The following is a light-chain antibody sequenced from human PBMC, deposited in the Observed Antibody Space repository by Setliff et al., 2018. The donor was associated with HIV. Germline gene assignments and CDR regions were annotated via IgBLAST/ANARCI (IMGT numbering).Light chain of an antibody. V-gene: IGLV2-14*01. CDR3: SSYTTRKIVI. J-gene: IGLJ2*01. Sequence: QSVLTQPASVSGTLGQSLTISCIGTNSDIGGYNYVSWYQHQPGKVPKLIISQVTNRPSGISNRFSGSRSGVTASLTIAGLQTDDEGDYYCSSYTTRKIVIFGGGTKVTVL. CDR2: QVT. CDR1: NSDIGGYNY.